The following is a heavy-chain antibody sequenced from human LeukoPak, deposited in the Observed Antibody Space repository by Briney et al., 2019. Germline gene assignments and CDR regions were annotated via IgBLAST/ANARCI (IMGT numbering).Heavy chain of an antibody. Sequence: GSLRLSCAASGFTFSSYSMNWVRQAPGKGLEWVSYISSSSSTIYYADSVKGRFTISRDNAKNSLYLQMNSLRAEDTAVYYCARWTNTAMVLYYYYGMDVWGQGTTVTVSS. J-gene: IGHJ6*02. D-gene: IGHD5-18*01. CDR2: ISSSSSTI. CDR1: GFTFSSYS. CDR3: ARWTNTAMVLYYYYGMDV. V-gene: IGHV3-48*01.